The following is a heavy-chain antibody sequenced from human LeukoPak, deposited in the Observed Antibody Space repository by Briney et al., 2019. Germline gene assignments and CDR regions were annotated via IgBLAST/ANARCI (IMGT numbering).Heavy chain of an antibody. CDR3: AKGERGYCSSTTCYAVD. V-gene: IGHV3-30*02. J-gene: IGHJ4*02. CDR1: GFTFSSYG. CDR2: IRFDGSNK. D-gene: IGHD2-2*01. Sequence: GGSLRLSCAAPGFTFSSYGMHWVRQAPGKGLEWVSFIRFDGSNKFYADSVKGRFTVSRDNSKNTLYLQMNSLRVEDTAVYYCAKGERGYCSSTTCYAVDWGQGTLVTVSS.